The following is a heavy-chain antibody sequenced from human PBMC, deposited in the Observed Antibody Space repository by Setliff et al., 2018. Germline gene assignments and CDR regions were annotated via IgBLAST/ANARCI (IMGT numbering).Heavy chain of an antibody. CDR3: ARVPRLEWLLPTFDS. J-gene: IGHJ4*02. CDR2: ISGYNGNT. D-gene: IGHD3-3*01. CDR1: GYTFINYG. Sequence: ASVKVSCKTSGYTFINYGLSWMRQAPGQGLEWMGWISGYNGNTDYAQNLQGRVTVTIDTSTSTAYMELRSLRSDDTAVYYCARVPRLEWLLPTFDSWGQGTLVTVSS. V-gene: IGHV1-18*01.